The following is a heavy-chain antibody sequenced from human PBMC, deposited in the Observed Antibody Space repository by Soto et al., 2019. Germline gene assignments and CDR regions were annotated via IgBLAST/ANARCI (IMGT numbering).Heavy chain of an antibody. J-gene: IGHJ4*02. Sequence: SETLSLTCPVSCGSISSYYCSWIRHTPGKGLEWIGYIYYSGSTNYNPSLKSRVTISVDTSKNQFSLKLSSVTAADTAVYYCARGTVAAAGPLFGYWGQGTLVTVS. CDR1: CGSISSYY. CDR2: IYYSGST. CDR3: ARGTVAAAGPLFGY. D-gene: IGHD6-13*01. V-gene: IGHV4-59*01.